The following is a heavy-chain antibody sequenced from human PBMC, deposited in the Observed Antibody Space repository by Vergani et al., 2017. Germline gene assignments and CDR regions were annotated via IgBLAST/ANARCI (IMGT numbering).Heavy chain of an antibody. CDR1: GSTFSSYA. J-gene: IGHJ3*01. CDR3: VRDVRVSGT. CDR2: ISGNNDDV. V-gene: IGHV3-48*04. Sequence: EVQLVESGGGLVQPGGSLRLSCAASGSTFSSYAMNWVRQAPGKGLEWVSSISGNNDDVYYADSVKGRFTISRDNAKNSLYLDMSSLRAEDTAVYYCVRDVRVSGTWGQGTLVAVSS. D-gene: IGHD3-10*01.